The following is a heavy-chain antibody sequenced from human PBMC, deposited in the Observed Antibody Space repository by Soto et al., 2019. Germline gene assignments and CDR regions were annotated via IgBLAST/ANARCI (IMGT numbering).Heavy chain of an antibody. CDR3: AYRTTVTSIDY. J-gene: IGHJ4*02. Sequence: GPTLVNPTPPLTLTCTLSGFSLTSSGLAVGWXRQPPGKALEWLALIYWNDDKRYSPSLXXXLTIATDTSKNQVVLTMANMDPVDTATYYCAYRTTVTSIDYWGQGILVTLSS. D-gene: IGHD4-17*01. V-gene: IGHV2-5*01. CDR1: GFSLTSSGLA. CDR2: IYWNDDK.